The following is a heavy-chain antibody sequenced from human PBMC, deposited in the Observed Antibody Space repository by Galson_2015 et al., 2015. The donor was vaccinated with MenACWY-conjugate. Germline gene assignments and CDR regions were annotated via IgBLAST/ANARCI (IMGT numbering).Heavy chain of an antibody. CDR1: GGSISRYS. D-gene: IGHD4-23*01. CDR3: AKDVGVGNSGSFAL. V-gene: IGHV4-59*01. Sequence: TLSLTCAVSGGSISRYSWRWIRPSPGKGLECIGHTFYNGATNYSPSVQSRVTISLDLSKNQFSLKLRSVAAADTAVYYWAKDVGVGNSGSFALWGRGTLVTVSS. CDR2: TFYNGAT. J-gene: IGHJ2*01.